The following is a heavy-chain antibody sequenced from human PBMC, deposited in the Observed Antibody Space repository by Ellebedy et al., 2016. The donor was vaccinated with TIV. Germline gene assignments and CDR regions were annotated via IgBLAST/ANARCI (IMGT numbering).Heavy chain of an antibody. V-gene: IGHV1-2*02. CDR1: GYSFSDYS. Sequence: ASVKVSCKTSGYSFSDYSIYWVRQAPGQGLEWMGWINPNSGDTDYAQKFQGRVVLTRDTSTRIASMELNRLTYADTAVYFCARDRRPRGFEVTGNVPGFWGQGTLVTVSS. CDR3: ARDRRPRGFEVTGNVPGF. CDR2: INPNSGDT. D-gene: IGHD6-6*01. J-gene: IGHJ4*02.